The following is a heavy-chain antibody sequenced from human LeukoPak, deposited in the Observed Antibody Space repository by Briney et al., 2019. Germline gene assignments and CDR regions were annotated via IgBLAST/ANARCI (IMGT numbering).Heavy chain of an antibody. CDR2: ISSSSSTI. Sequence: GGSLRLSCAASGFTFSSYAMSWVRQAPGKGLEWVSYISSSSSTIYYADSVKGRFTISRDNAKNSLYLQMNSLRAEDTAVYYCARGYCSGGSCYSGNYWGQGTLVTVSS. V-gene: IGHV3-48*01. D-gene: IGHD2-15*01. CDR1: GFTFSSYA. J-gene: IGHJ4*02. CDR3: ARGYCSGGSCYSGNY.